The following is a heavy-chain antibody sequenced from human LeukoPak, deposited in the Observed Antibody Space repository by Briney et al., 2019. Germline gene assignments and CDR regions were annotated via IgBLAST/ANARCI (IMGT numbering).Heavy chain of an antibody. D-gene: IGHD3-22*01. CDR3: ARDSNDYYDSSPGYFDY. Sequence: GGSLRLSCAASGFTFSSSWMHWVRQSPGKGLEWVSIIYSGGSAYYADSVKGRFTISRDNSKNTLYLQMNSLRAEDTAVYYCARDSNDYYDSSPGYFDYWGQGTPVTVSS. V-gene: IGHV3-66*01. CDR1: GFTFSSSW. J-gene: IGHJ4*02. CDR2: IYSGGSA.